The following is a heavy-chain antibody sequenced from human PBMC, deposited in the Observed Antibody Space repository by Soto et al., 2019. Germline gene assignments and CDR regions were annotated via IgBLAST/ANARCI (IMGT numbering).Heavy chain of an antibody. CDR1: GGSISSSSYY. CDR2: IYYSGST. J-gene: IGHJ4*02. V-gene: IGHV4-39*01. CDR3: ASRGLPYYFDY. Sequence: QLQLQESGPGLVKPSETLSLTCTVSGGSISSSSYYWGWIRQPPGKGLEWIGNIYYSGSTYYNPSLKSRVTLSVDASKNQFSLKLNSVTAADTAVYYCASRGLPYYFDYWGQGTLVTVSS. D-gene: IGHD2-15*01.